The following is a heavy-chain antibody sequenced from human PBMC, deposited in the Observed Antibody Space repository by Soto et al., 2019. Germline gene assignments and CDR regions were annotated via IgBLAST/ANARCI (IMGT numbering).Heavy chain of an antibody. CDR2: ISYDGSNQ. V-gene: IGHV3-30*18. D-gene: IGHD1-26*01. Sequence: QVQLVESGGGVVQPGRSLRLSCAASGFTFSSFGMHWVRQAPGKGLEWVALISYDGSNQYYADSVKGRFTISRDNSKNTLYLQMNSLRAEDTAVYYCAKDLYSGSYSTFDYWGQGTLVTVSS. CDR3: AKDLYSGSYSTFDY. CDR1: GFTFSSFG. J-gene: IGHJ4*02.